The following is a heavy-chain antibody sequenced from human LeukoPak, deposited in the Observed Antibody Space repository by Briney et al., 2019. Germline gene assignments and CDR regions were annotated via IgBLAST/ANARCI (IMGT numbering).Heavy chain of an antibody. V-gene: IGHV4-34*01. J-gene: IGHJ4*02. CDR3: ARAQAPGIAAAGHDY. D-gene: IGHD6-13*01. CDR1: GGSFSGYY. Sequence: PSETLSLTCAVYGGSFSGYYWSWIRQPPGKGLEWIGEINHSGSTNYNPSLKSRVTISVDTSKNQFSLKLSSVTAADTAMYYCARAQAPGIAAAGHDYWGQGTLATVSS. CDR2: INHSGST.